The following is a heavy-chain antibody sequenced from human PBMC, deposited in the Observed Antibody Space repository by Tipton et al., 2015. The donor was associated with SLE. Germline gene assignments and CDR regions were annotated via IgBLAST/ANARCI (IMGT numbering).Heavy chain of an antibody. V-gene: IGHV4-30-2*01. D-gene: IGHD2-21*02. CDR1: GGSISSGDYS. J-gene: IGHJ4*02. CDR3: ARGFTLGDSAAAFDY. CDR2: TYPSGSA. Sequence: TLSLTCAVSGGSISSGDYSWSWIRQPPGKGLEWIGYTYPSGSAYYFPSLKSRATISVDRSKNQFSLELNSVTAADTAVYYCARGFTLGDSAAAFDYWGQGTLVTVSS.